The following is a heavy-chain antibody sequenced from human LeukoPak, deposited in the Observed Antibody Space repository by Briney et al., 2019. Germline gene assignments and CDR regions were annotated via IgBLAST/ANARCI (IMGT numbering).Heavy chain of an antibody. Sequence: KTSETLSLTCTVSGGSISSSSYYWGWIRQPPGKGLEWIGNIYYSGSTYYNPSLQSRVAMSVDTSQNQFSLKLSSVTAADTAVYYCARGIAATGANYWGQETLVTVSS. J-gene: IGHJ4*02. CDR3: ARGIAATGANY. CDR2: IYYSGST. D-gene: IGHD6-13*01. CDR1: GGSISSSSYY. V-gene: IGHV4-39*01.